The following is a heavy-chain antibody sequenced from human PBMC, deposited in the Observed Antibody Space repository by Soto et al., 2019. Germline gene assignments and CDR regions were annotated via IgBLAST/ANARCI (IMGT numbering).Heavy chain of an antibody. CDR3: INTRRRGSEAHYVVY. D-gene: IGHD3-16*01. V-gene: IGHV3-72*01. CDR2: SRDKANSYTT. CDR1: GFTFNDHY. Sequence: PGVSLRLSCAASGFTFNDHYIDWVRQSPGKGLEWVGRSRDKANSYTTEYAASVKGRFTISRDDSKNSVYLQMNSLETDDTAVYHCINTRRRGSEAHYVVYLGQG. J-gene: IGHJ4*02.